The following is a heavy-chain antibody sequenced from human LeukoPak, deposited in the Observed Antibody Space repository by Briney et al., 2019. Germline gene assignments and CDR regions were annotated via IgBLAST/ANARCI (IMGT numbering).Heavy chain of an antibody. CDR1: GGSISSYY. CDR3: ASRLHMYYFDY. D-gene: IGHD2-21*01. Sequence: SETLSLTCTVSGGSISSYYWSWIRQPPGKGLEWIGYIYYSGSTNYNPSLKSRVTISVDTSKNQFSLKLSSVIAADTAVYYCASRLHMYYFDYWGQGTLVTVSS. V-gene: IGHV4-59*08. J-gene: IGHJ4*02. CDR2: IYYSGST.